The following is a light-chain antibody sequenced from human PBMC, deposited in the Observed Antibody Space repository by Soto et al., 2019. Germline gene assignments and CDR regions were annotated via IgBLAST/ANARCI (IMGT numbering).Light chain of an antibody. CDR2: DAS. Sequence: IQLTQSPSTLSASVGERVTISCRASQSISNFLAWYQHKPGMAPKLLIYDASNLATGIPSRFSGSGSGTDFTLTISSLQPEDIALYYCHHDNDWPWTFGQGTKVDIK. CDR3: HHDNDWPWT. CDR1: QSISNF. J-gene: IGKJ1*01. V-gene: IGKV1-13*02.